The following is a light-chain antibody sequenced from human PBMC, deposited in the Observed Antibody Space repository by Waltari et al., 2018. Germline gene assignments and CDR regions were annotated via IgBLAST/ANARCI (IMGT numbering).Light chain of an antibody. Sequence: DIQMTQSPSSLSASVGDRVTITCRASQSISSYLNWYQQKPGKAPKLLIYAASSLQSGVPSRFSGSGSGTDFTLTISSLQPEDVAVYYCHQYYTTPYTFGQGTKLEIK. CDR3: HQYYTTPYT. CDR1: QSISSY. CDR2: AAS. V-gene: IGKV1-39*01. J-gene: IGKJ2*01.